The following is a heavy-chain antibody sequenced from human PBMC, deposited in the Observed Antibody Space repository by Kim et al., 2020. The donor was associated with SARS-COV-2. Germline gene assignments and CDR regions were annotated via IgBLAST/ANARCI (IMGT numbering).Heavy chain of an antibody. CDR1: GGTSSSYS. V-gene: IGHV1-69*13. Sequence: SVKVSCKASGGTSSSYSFYWVRQAPGQGLEWMGGIIPMYGRANYAQIFQDRVTITADESARTAYMELSSLRSEDTAVYYCVRESYTTTWAEVNYFYNGMDVWGQGTTVIVSS. J-gene: IGHJ6*02. CDR3: VRESYTTTWAEVNYFYNGMDV. D-gene: IGHD6-13*01. CDR2: IIPMYGRA.